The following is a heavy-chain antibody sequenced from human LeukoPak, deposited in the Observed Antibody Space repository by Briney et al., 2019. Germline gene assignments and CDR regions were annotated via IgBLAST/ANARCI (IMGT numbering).Heavy chain of an antibody. D-gene: IGHD1-26*01. V-gene: IGHV3-23*01. CDR1: GFTFSSYA. J-gene: IGHJ4*02. CDR3: AKGGRQGDASSYYLYFDY. Sequence: GGSLRLSCAASGFTFSSYAMSWVRQAPGKGLEWVSAISGSGHSAYYADSVKGRFTISRDNSKNTLYLQMNSLRAEDTAVYYCAKGGRQGDASSYYLYFDYSGQGTLVTVSS. CDR2: ISGSGHSA.